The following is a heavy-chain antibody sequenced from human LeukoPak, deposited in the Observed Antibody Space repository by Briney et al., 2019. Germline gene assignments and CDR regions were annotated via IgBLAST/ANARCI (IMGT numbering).Heavy chain of an antibody. J-gene: IGHJ3*02. V-gene: IGHV3-13*01. CDR1: GFTYSNYD. Sequence: GGALRLSCVASGFTYSNYDMHWVRQGPGGGLEWVSAIGIAYDTHYADSVKGRFTISRENARNSLYLQINSLRDGDTAVYYCVRGGIRVSGIDAFDIWGQGTVVTVSS. CDR3: VRGGIRVSGIDAFDI. D-gene: IGHD5/OR15-5a*01. CDR2: IGIAYDT.